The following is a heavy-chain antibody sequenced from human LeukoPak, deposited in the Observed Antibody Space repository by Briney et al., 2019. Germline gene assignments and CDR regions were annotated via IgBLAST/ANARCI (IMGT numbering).Heavy chain of an antibody. CDR2: INHSGST. D-gene: IGHD2-2*02. V-gene: IGHV4-34*01. J-gene: IGHJ4*02. Sequence: SETLSLTCAVYGGSFSGYYWSWIRQPPGKGLEWTGEINHSGSTNYNPSLKSRVTISVDTSKNQFSLKLSSVTAADTAVYYCARGPKANIVVVPAAIPRFDYWGQGTLVTVSS. CDR3: ARGPKANIVVVPAAIPRFDY. CDR1: GGSFSGYY.